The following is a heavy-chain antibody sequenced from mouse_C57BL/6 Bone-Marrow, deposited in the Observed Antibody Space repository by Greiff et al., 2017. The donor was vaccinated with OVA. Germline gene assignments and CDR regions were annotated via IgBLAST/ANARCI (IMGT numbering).Heavy chain of an antibody. V-gene: IGHV5-2*01. CDR2: INSDGGST. J-gene: IGHJ1*03. CDR3: ARHKTYYGSSDWYFDV. CDR1: EYEFPSHD. D-gene: IGHD1-1*01. Sequence: EVHLVESGGGLVQPEESLKLSCESNEYEFPSHDMSWVRKTPEKRLELVAAINSDGGSTYYPDTMERRFIISRDNTKKTLYLQMSSLRSEDTALYYCARHKTYYGSSDWYFDVWGTGTTGTVSS.